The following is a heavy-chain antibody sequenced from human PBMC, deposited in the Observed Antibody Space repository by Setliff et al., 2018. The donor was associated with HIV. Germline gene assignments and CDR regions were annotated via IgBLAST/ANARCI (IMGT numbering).Heavy chain of an antibody. J-gene: IGHJ4*02. V-gene: IGHV4-38-2*01. CDR1: GYSISSGYY. CDR2: VFHSGST. D-gene: IGHD5-18*01. CDR3: ASDAERGYSYGYDY. Sequence: SETLSLTCAVSGYSISSGYYWGWIRQPPGKGLEWIGSVFHSGSTYYNPSLKSRVTMSVDTSKNQFSLKLSSVTAADTAVYYCASDAERGYSYGYDYWGQGTQVTVSS.